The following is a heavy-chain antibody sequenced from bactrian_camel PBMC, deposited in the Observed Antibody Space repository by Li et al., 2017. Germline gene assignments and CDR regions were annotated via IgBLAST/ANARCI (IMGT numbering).Heavy chain of an antibody. CDR1: GYTGSSYC. CDR2: IGRDGTD. Sequence: LVESGGGSVQAGGSLRLSCAVSGYTGSSYCMGWFRQGPGKGREGVGAIGRDGTDTYPDSVKGRFTVSKDNAKNTQYLQMNSQKPEDTGMYYCAADLLCAGWVARDYTYWGQGTQVTVS. D-gene: IGHD5*01. J-gene: IGHJ4*01. CDR3: AADLLCAGWVARDYTY. V-gene: IGHV3S44*01.